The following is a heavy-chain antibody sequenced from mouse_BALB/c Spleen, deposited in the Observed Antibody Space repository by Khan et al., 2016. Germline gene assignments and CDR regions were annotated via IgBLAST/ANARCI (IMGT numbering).Heavy chain of an antibody. J-gene: IGHJ3*01. CDR2: INPYNGDT. V-gene: IGHV1-37*01. CDR1: GYSFTGYF. CDR3: RPDYHGSSSWFAY. Sequence: VQLQQPGPELVKPGASVKISCKAAGYSFTGYFMNWVKQSHGKSLEWIGRINPYNGDTFYNQKFKGKATLTVDKSSSTAHMELLSLTSEDSAAYYYRPDYHGSSSWFAYCVLGTLVTVSA. D-gene: IGHD1-1*01.